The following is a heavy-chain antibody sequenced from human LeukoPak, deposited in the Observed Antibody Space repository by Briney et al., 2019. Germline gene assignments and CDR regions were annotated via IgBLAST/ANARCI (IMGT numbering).Heavy chain of an antibody. CDR2: IYSGGST. V-gene: IGHV3-66*01. J-gene: IGHJ3*02. Sequence: PGGSLRLSCAASGFTFSNAWMSWVRQAPGKGLEWVSVIYSGGSTYYADSVKGRFTISRDNSKNTLYLQMNSQRAEDTAVCYCARGEDYYGSGEAWEYAFDIWGQGTMVTVSS. CDR3: ARGEDYYGSGEAWEYAFDI. D-gene: IGHD3-10*01. CDR1: GFTFSNAW.